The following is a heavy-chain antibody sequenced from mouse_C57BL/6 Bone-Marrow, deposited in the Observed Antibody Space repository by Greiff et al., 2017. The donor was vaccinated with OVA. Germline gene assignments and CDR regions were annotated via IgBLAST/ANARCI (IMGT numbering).Heavy chain of an antibody. V-gene: IGHV1-81*01. CDR2: IYPRSGNT. Sequence: QVQLQQSGAELARPGASVKLSCKASGYTFTSYGISWVKQRTGQGLEWIGEIYPRSGNTYYNEKFKGKATLTADKSSSTAYMELRSLTSEDSAVCFCARWGITTVEDYWGQGTTLTVSS. D-gene: IGHD1-1*01. CDR1: GYTFTSYG. CDR3: ARWGITTVEDY. J-gene: IGHJ2*01.